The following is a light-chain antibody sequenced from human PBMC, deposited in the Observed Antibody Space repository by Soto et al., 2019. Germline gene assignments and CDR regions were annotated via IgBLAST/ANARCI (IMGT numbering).Light chain of an antibody. CDR3: QQSYSTPPWT. CDR2: AAS. Sequence: DIQMTQSPSSLSASVGDRVTITCRASQSISSYLNWYQQKPGKASKLLIYAASSLQSGVPSRFSGSGSGTDFTLTISSLQPEDFATYFFQQSYSTPPWTFGQGTKVEIK. V-gene: IGKV1-39*01. CDR1: QSISSY. J-gene: IGKJ1*01.